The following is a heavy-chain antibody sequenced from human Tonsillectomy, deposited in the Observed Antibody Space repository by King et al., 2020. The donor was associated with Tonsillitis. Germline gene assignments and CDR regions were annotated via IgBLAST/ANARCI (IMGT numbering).Heavy chain of an antibody. CDR3: SRDGGSGSYYNHDAFDI. CDR1: GGSISSSNW. J-gene: IGHJ3*02. D-gene: IGHD3-10*01. Sequence: VQLQESGPGLVKPSGTLSLTCAVSGGSISSSNWWSWVRQPPGKGLEWIGEIYHSGSTNYNPSLKSRVTISVDKSKNQFSLKLSSVTAADTAVYYCSRDGGSGSYYNHDAFDIWGQGTMVTVSS. V-gene: IGHV4-4*02. CDR2: IYHSGST.